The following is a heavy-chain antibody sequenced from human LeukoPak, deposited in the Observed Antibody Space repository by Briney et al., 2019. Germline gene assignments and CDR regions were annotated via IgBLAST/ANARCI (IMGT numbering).Heavy chain of an antibody. J-gene: IGHJ5*02. CDR2: INPSGGST. V-gene: IGHV1-46*01. D-gene: IGHD3-10*01. CDR1: GYTFTSYF. CDR3: ARGYGSGTYYHL. Sequence: ASVNVSCKASGYTFTSYFMHWVRQAPGQGLEWMGIINPSGGSTTYAQKFQGRVTMTRDTSTSTVYMELSSLRSEDTALYYCARGYGSGTYYHLWGQGTLVTVSS.